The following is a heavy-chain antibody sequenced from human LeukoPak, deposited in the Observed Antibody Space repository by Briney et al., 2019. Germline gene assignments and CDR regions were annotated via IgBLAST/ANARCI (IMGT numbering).Heavy chain of an antibody. D-gene: IGHD3-16*01. Sequence: SETLSLTCTVSDDSISEYYPGWIRQPPGKGLEWIGYFHNSGTSTYNPSLKSRVTIPADTSKNQFSLKLNSLTTADTAVYYCTRGAGWLIDYWGQGILVTVSS. CDR2: FHNSGTS. CDR1: DDSISEYY. V-gene: IGHV4-59*01. CDR3: TRGAGWLIDY. J-gene: IGHJ4*02.